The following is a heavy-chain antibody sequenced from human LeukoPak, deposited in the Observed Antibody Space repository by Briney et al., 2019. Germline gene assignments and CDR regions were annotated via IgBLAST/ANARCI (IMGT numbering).Heavy chain of an antibody. CDR3: ARDRLGMEPPVFDY. CDR1: GFTFADYG. D-gene: IGHD7-27*01. V-gene: IGHV3-20*04. Sequence: GGSLRLSCAASGFTFADYGMRWVRQAPGKGLEWVSGINWNGGRTGYADSVKGRFTISRDNAKNSLYLQMNSLRAEDTALYYCARDRLGMEPPVFDYWGQGTLVTVSS. J-gene: IGHJ4*02. CDR2: INWNGGRT.